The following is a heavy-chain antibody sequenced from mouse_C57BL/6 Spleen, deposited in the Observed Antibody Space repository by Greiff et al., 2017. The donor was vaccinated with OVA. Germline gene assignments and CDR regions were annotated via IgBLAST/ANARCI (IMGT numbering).Heavy chain of an antibody. V-gene: IGHV1-55*01. CDR1: GYTFTSYW. CDR3: ARRGYGSSYDY. D-gene: IGHD1-1*01. Sequence: QVQLQQPGTELVKPGASVKMSCKASGYTFTSYWITWVKQRPGQGLEWIGDIYPGSGSTNYNEKFKSKATLTVDTSSSTAYMQLSSLTSEDSAVYYCARRGYGSSYDYWGQGTTLTVSS. J-gene: IGHJ2*01. CDR2: IYPGSGST.